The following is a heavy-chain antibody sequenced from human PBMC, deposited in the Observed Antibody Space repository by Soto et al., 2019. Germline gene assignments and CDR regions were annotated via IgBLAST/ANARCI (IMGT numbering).Heavy chain of an antibody. Sequence: ASVVSCKVSGYTLTELSMHWVRQAPGKGLEWMGGFDPEDGETIYAQKFQGRVTMTEDTSTDTAYMELSSLRSEDTAVYYCARAISPADDAFDIWGQGTMVTVSS. D-gene: IGHD2-2*01. CDR1: GYTLTELS. CDR2: FDPEDGET. CDR3: ARAISPADDAFDI. J-gene: IGHJ3*02. V-gene: IGHV1-24*01.